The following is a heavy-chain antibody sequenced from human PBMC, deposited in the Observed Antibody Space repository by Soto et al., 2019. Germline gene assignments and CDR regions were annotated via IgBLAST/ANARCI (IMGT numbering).Heavy chain of an antibody. CDR3: ARAPGGLYCSGGSCYYYYGMDV. CDR2: IWYDGSNK. D-gene: IGHD2-15*01. V-gene: IGHV3-33*01. CDR1: GFTFSSYG. Sequence: PGGSLRLSCAASGFTFSSYGMHWVRQAPGKGLEWVAVIWYDGSNKYYADSVKGRFTISRDNSKNTLYLQMNSLRAEDTAVYYCARAPGGLYCSGGSCYYYYGMDVWGQGTTVTVSS. J-gene: IGHJ6*02.